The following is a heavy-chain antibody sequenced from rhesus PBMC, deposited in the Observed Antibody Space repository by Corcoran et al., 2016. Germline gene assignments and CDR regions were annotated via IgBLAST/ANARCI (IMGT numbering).Heavy chain of an antibody. CDR2: INGNTGST. J-gene: IGHJ4*01. CDR1: GASFSIYR. V-gene: IGHV4-80*01. D-gene: IGHD2-27*01. Sequence: LVKPSETLSLTGTVSGASFSIYRWGCVPQTPGTGLEGIGDINGNTGSTNFNTSLKSRGTILKDASNNKYDLKLSSANAADTAVYYCATAPGLYFLNYWGQGVLVTVSS. CDR3: ATAPGLYFLNY.